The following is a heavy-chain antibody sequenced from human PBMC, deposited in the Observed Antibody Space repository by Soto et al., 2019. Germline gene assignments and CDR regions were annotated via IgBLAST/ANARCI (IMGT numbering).Heavy chain of an antibody. D-gene: IGHD3-10*01. CDR1: GFTFSNAW. J-gene: IGHJ4*02. CDR3: TTVSLGFGELYFDY. CDR2: IKSKTDGGTT. Sequence: EVQLVESGGGLVKPGGSLRLSCAASGFTFSNAWMSWVRQAPGKGLEWVGRIKSKTDGGTTDYAAPVKGRFTISRDDSKNTLYLQMNSLKTEDTAVYYCTTVSLGFGELYFDYWGQGTLVTVSS. V-gene: IGHV3-15*01.